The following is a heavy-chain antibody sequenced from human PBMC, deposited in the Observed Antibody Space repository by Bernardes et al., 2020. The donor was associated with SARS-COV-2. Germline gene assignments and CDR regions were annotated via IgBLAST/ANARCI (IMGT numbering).Heavy chain of an antibody. CDR1: GGSISSYY. V-gene: IGHV4-59*01. Sequence: SETLSLTCTVSGGSISSYYWSWIRQPPGKGLEWIGYIYYSGSTNYNPSLKSRVTISVDTSKNQFSLKLSSVTAADTAVYYCAGETYYYDSSGYYYEGPQHWGQGTLVTVSS. D-gene: IGHD3-22*01. J-gene: IGHJ1*01. CDR3: AGETYYYDSSGYYYEGPQH. CDR2: IYYSGST.